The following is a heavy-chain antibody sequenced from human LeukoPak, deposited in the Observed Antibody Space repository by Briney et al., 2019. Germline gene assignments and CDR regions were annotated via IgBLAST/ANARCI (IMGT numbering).Heavy chain of an antibody. J-gene: IGHJ4*02. CDR3: LSPGVAVTGTEY. V-gene: IGHV3-21*01. CDR2: ISSSSTYI. Sequence: PGESLRLSCAASGFIFSSYSMNWVSQAPGKGLEWVSYISSSSTYIYYADSVKGRFTISRDNAKNSLYLQMNSLTAEDTAVYYCLSPGVAVTGTEYWGQGTRVTVPS. D-gene: IGHD6-19*01. CDR1: GFIFSSYS.